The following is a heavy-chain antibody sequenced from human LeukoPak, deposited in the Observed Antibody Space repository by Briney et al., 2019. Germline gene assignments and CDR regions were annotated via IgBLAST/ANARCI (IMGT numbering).Heavy chain of an antibody. D-gene: IGHD3-9*01. Sequence: PGGSLRLSCTGSGFTFGDYGVSWVRQAPGKGLEWVGFIRSKAYGGTAEYAASVKGRFNISRDDSKSIAYLQMNSLKTEDTAVYYCTGSGDQYYDILTGYYMGSFVDYWGQGTLVTVSS. CDR3: TGSGDQYYDILTGYYMGSFVDY. V-gene: IGHV3-49*04. J-gene: IGHJ4*02. CDR1: GFTFGDYG. CDR2: IRSKAYGGTA.